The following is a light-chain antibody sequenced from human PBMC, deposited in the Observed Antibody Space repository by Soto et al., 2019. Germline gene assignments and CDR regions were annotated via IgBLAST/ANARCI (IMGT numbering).Light chain of an antibody. J-gene: IGKJ4*01. CDR2: DAS. Sequence: PGERATLSCRASQSVFSSLAWYQQKPGQAPTLLIYDASTRATAIPARFRGSGSGTDFTLTISSLEPEDFAVYYCHQRSNWPLTFGGGTKVEIK. CDR3: HQRSNWPLT. V-gene: IGKV3-11*01. CDR1: QSVFSS.